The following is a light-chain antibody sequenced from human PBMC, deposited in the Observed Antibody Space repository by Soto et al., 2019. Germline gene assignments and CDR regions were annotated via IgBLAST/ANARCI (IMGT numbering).Light chain of an antibody. V-gene: IGKV1-5*03. CDR1: QSISSW. J-gene: IGKJ5*01. CDR2: KAS. CDR3: QQYNSYVLT. Sequence: DIQMTQSPSTLSASVGDRVTITCRASQSISSWLAWYQQKPGKAPKLLIYKASNSESGVPSRFSGRGSGTEFTLTISSLQPDDFATYYCQQYNSYVLTFGQGTRLEIK.